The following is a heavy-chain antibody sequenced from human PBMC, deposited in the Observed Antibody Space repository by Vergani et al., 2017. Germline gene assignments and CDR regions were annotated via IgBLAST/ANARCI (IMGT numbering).Heavy chain of an antibody. V-gene: IGHV3-74*03. CDR2: IKSDGCIT. CDR1: GFTFSSYS. CDR3: ARARCIETCYMSNWLDS. D-gene: IGHD3-9*01. J-gene: IGHJ5*01. Sequence: EVQLVESGGGLVKPGGSLRLSCAASGFTFSSYSMNWVRQAPGKGLLWVSRIKSDGCITAYADSVKGRFTISRDNAQNTLYLQMNSLRVEDTGVYYCARARCIETCYMSNWLDSWGQGTLVTVSS.